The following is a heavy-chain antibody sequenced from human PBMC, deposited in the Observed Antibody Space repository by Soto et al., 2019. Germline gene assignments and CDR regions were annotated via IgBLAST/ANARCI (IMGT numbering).Heavy chain of an antibody. Sequence: SVKVSCKASGGTFSSYAISWVRQAPGEGLEWMGGIIPIFGTANYAQKFQGRVTITADESTSTAYMELSSLRSEDTAVYYCARGEYGDNYYYYGMDVWGQGTTVTVSS. CDR3: ARGEYGDNYYYYGMDV. CDR1: GGTFSSYA. D-gene: IGHD4-17*01. V-gene: IGHV1-69*13. CDR2: IIPIFGTA. J-gene: IGHJ6*02.